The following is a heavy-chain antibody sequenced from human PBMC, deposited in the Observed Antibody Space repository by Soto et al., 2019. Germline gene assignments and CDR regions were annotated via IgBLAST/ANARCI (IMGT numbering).Heavy chain of an antibody. CDR1: GFTFSSYA. D-gene: IGHD6-13*01. Sequence: LRLSCAASGFTFSSYAMSRVRQAPGKGLEWVSAISGSGGSTYYADSVKGRFTISRDNSKNTLYLQMNSLRAEDTAVYYCAKGIAARSYYYYGMDVWGQGTTVTVSS. CDR2: ISGSGGST. CDR3: AKGIAARSYYYYGMDV. J-gene: IGHJ6*02. V-gene: IGHV3-23*01.